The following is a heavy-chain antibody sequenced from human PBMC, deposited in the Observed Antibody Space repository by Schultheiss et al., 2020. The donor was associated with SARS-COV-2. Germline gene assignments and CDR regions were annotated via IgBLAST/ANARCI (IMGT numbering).Heavy chain of an antibody. D-gene: IGHD1-1*01. CDR3: ARAPVQLQRRDWFDP. Sequence: ASVKVSCKAYGYTFTGYYIHWVRQAPGQGPEWMGWINPNSDGTFSAQKFQGRVTLTRDTAISTAYMDLSRLTSDDTAVYYCARAPVQLQRRDWFDPWGQGTLVTVSS. J-gene: IGHJ5*02. V-gene: IGHV1-2*02. CDR1: GYTFTGYY. CDR2: INPNSDGT.